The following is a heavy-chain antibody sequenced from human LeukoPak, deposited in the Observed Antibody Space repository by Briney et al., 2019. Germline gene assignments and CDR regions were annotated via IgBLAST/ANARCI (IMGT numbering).Heavy chain of an antibody. J-gene: IGHJ4*02. Sequence: PGGSLRLSCAASGFSFSTCAMNWVRQAPGKGLEWVSAISGSGSNTYYADSVKGRFTISRDNSKNTLYLQMNSLGAEDTALYYCAKDDRGYNRPFDYWGQGTLVTVSS. D-gene: IGHD3-10*01. CDR2: ISGSGSNT. CDR1: GFSFSTCA. CDR3: AKDDRGYNRPFDY. V-gene: IGHV3-23*01.